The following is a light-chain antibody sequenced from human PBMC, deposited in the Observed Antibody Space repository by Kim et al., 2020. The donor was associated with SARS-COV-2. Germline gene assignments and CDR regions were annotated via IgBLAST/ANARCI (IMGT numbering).Light chain of an antibody. J-gene: IGKJ1*01. CDR3: QQDDRQPLT. Sequence: DIQLTQSPSLVSASVGDTVTITCRASQGISSWLAWYQQRPEKAPKSLIYAASSLQSGVPSRFSCSKSGTDFTLTISSLQPEDFATYFCQQDDRQPLTFGQGTKVDI. CDR1: QGISSW. V-gene: IGKV1D-16*01. CDR2: AAS.